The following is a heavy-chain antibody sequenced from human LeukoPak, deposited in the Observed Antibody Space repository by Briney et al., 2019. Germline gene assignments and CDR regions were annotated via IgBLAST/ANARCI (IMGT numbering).Heavy chain of an antibody. CDR1: GFTVSNNY. Sequence: GGSLRLSCAASGFTVSNNYISWVRQAPGKGLECVSYISSGSSTIYYEDSVKGRFTISRDNAKNSLYLQMNSLRAEDTAVYYCARGLYGDYYYYGMDVWGQGTTVTVSS. CDR3: ARGLYGDYYYYGMDV. D-gene: IGHD4-17*01. J-gene: IGHJ6*02. V-gene: IGHV3-11*04. CDR2: ISSGSSTI.